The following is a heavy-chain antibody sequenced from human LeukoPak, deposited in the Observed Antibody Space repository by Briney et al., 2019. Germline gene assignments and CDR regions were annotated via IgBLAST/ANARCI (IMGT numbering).Heavy chain of an antibody. Sequence: PGGSLRLSCAASGFTFSSYGMHWVRQAPGKGLEWVAFIRYDGSNKYYADSVKGRFTTSRDNSKNTLYLQMNSLRAEDTAVYYCAKSRHMVRGVTPFDYWGQGTLVTVSS. CDR1: GFTFSSYG. J-gene: IGHJ4*02. CDR2: IRYDGSNK. D-gene: IGHD3-10*01. V-gene: IGHV3-30*02. CDR3: AKSRHMVRGVTPFDY.